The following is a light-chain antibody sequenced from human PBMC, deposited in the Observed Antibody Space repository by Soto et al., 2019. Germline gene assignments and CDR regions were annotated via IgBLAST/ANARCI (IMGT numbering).Light chain of an antibody. Sequence: QSVLTQPRSVSGSPGQSVTISCTGTSCDVGGYNSVSWYQQHPGKAPKLMIYDVSKRPSGVPDRFSGSKSGNTASLTISGLQAEDEADYYCCSYAGSYYVFGTGTKVTVL. CDR1: SCDVGGYNS. CDR2: DVS. V-gene: IGLV2-11*01. J-gene: IGLJ1*01. CDR3: CSYAGSYYV.